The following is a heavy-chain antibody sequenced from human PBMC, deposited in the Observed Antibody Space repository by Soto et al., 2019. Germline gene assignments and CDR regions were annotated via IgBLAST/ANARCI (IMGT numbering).Heavy chain of an antibody. CDR2: ISGSGGST. V-gene: IGHV3-23*01. J-gene: IGHJ2*01. D-gene: IGHD1-7*01. CDR3: ANTPTIEITGTTPGWYFDL. CDR1: GFTFSSYA. Sequence: PGGSLRLSCAASGFTFSSYAMSWVRQAPGKGLEWVSAISGSGGSTYYADSVKGRFTISRGNSKNTLYLQMNSLRAEDTAVYYCANTPTIEITGTTPGWYFDLWGRGTLVTVSS.